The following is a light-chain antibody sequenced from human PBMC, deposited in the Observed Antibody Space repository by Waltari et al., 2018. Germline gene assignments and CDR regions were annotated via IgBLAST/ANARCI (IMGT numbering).Light chain of an antibody. Sequence: DIQMTQSPSSVSASIGDRVTSTCRASQGISSFLAWYQQKPGKAPRLLIYAASTLQSGVPPRFSGSGSGTDFTLTINNLQPEDFATYFCQQGDSFPYTFGGGTKVDIK. CDR2: AAS. CDR3: QQGDSFPYT. CDR1: QGISSF. J-gene: IGKJ4*01. V-gene: IGKV1-12*01.